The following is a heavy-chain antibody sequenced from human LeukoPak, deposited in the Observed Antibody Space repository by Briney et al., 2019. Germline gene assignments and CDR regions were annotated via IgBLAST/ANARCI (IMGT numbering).Heavy chain of an antibody. J-gene: IGHJ4*02. D-gene: IGHD2-15*01. CDR3: ARARYCSGGTCYPDY. CDR1: GYSFTTYW. Sequence: PGESLKISFKGSGYSFTTYWIGWVRQMPGRGLEWMGIIYPGDTDTRYSPSFQGQVTISADKSISTAYLQWSSLKASDTAMYYCARARYCSGGTCYPDYWGQGTLVTASS. V-gene: IGHV5-51*01. CDR2: IYPGDTDT.